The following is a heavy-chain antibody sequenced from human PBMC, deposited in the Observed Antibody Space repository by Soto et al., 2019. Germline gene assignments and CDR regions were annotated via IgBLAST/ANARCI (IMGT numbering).Heavy chain of an antibody. CDR1: GYTLTELS. D-gene: IGHD2-15*01. CDR2: FDPEDGET. J-gene: IGHJ4*02. V-gene: IGHV1-24*01. CDR3: ATNLLLVVVAAEGSYFDY. Sequence: ASVKVSCKVSGYTLTELSMHWVRQAPGKGLEWMGGFDPEDGETIYAQKFQGRVTMTEDTSTDTAYMELSSLRSEDTAVYYCATNLLLVVVAAEGSYFDYWGQGTLVTVSS.